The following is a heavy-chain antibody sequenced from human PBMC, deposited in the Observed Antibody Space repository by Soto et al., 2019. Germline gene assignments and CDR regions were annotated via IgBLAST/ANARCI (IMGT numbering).Heavy chain of an antibody. J-gene: IGHJ4*02. CDR2: IYYRGNT. CDR1: GGSISSYY. V-gene: IGHV4-59*08. Sequence: QVQLQESGPGLVKPSETLSLTCTVSGGSISSYYWSWIRQPPGKGLEWIGLIYYRGNTNYNPSLKSRVTISVDTSKNQFSLKLSSVTAADTAVYYCARQPGYYDILTGYSTYYFDYWGQGTLVTVSS. CDR3: ARQPGYYDILTGYSTYYFDY. D-gene: IGHD3-9*01.